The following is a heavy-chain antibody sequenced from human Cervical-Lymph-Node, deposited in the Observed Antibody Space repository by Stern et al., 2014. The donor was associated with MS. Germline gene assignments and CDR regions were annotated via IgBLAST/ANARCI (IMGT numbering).Heavy chain of an antibody. D-gene: IGHD2-15*01. CDR2: INPSGGTT. Sequence: VQLVQSEAEVKKPGASVKVSCKASGYTFTSYYMHWVRQAPGQGLEWMGIINPSGGTTNHAQKFQGRVTMTRDTSTSTVYMELSSLRSEDTAVYYCAREKRDCSGGSCYSRDDYWGQGTLVTVSS. J-gene: IGHJ4*02. CDR3: AREKRDCSGGSCYSRDDY. CDR1: GYTFTSYY. V-gene: IGHV1-46*03.